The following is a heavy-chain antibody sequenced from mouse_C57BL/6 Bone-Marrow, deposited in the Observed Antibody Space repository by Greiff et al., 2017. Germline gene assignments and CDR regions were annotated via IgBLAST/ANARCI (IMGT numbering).Heavy chain of an antibody. CDR2: INPNNGGS. Sequence: QVQLQQPGTELVKPGASVKLSCKASGYTFTSYWMHWVKQRPGQGLEWIGNINPNNGGSNYNEKFKNKATLTVDKSSSTTYMQLSSLTSEDSAVYFCARSGVYGSSLYWYCDVWGTGTTVTVSS. CDR3: ARSGVYGSSLYWYCDV. J-gene: IGHJ1*03. D-gene: IGHD1-1*01. V-gene: IGHV1-53*01. CDR1: GYTFTSYW.